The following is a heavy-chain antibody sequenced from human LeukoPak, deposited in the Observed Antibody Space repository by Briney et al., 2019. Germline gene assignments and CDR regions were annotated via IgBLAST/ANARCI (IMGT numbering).Heavy chain of an antibody. V-gene: IGHV3-11*04. Sequence: GGSLRLSCAASGFTFSDYNMRWIRQAPGKGLEWVSSISRSGSTKYYADSVKGRFTISRDNAKNSLYLQMNSLRVEDTAVYYCARGGAVRPDFWGQGTLVTVSS. CDR2: ISRSGSTK. CDR3: ARGGAVRPDF. CDR1: GFTFSDYN. J-gene: IGHJ4*02. D-gene: IGHD6-6*01.